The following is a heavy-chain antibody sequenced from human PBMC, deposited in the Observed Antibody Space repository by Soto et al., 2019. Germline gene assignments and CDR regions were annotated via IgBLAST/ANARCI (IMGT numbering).Heavy chain of an antibody. CDR2: IIPILGIA. CDR3: ARVGADMYYFDY. Sequence: QVQLVQSGAEVKKPGSSVKVSCKASGGTFSSYTISWVRQAPGQGLEWMGRIIPILGIANYAQKFQGRVTITADKSTSTAYVELSSLRSEDTAVYYCARVGADMYYFDYWGQGTLVTVSS. J-gene: IGHJ4*02. D-gene: IGHD3-16*01. V-gene: IGHV1-69*02. CDR1: GGTFSSYT.